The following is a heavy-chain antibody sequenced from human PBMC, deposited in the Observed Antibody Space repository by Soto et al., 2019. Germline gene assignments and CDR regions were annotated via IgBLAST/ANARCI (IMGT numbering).Heavy chain of an antibody. CDR3: AKGSALIYTYWYFDL. CDR2: ISGTGGST. J-gene: IGHJ2*01. V-gene: IGHV3-23*01. Sequence: EVQLLESGGGLVQPGGSLRLSCAASGFTFSSYVMSWVRQAPGKGLEWVSTISGTGGSTYYAYSVKSQFTISIDNSKNTPYLQRNTRRAEVTAVYYCAKGSALIYTYWYFDLWGRGTLVTVSS. D-gene: IGHD3-16*01. CDR1: GFTFSSYV.